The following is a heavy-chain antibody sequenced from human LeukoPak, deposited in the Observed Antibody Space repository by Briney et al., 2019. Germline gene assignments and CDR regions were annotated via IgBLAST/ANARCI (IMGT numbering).Heavy chain of an antibody. Sequence: GGFLRLSCAASGFTFSDYGMHWVRPAPGKGLEWVAVIWHDGSNKYYADSVQGGFTISRESSKNTLSLQMNSLRAEDTAVYYCAKDGDAGTSYYFYYMDVWGKGTTVTVSS. J-gene: IGHJ6*03. D-gene: IGHD7-27*01. CDR3: AKDGDAGTSYYFYYMDV. V-gene: IGHV3-33*06. CDR2: IWHDGSNK. CDR1: GFTFSDYG.